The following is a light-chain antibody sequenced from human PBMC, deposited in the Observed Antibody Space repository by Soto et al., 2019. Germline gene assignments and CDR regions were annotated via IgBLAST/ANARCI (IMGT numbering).Light chain of an antibody. CDR1: QTISSW. V-gene: IGKV1-5*03. CDR3: EQSYHWPRVT. CDR2: KAS. J-gene: IGKJ5*01. Sequence: DIQMTQCPSTRSGSVGDRVTITCRASQTISSWLAWYQQKPGKAPKLLIYKASTLKSAVPSRFSGSGSGTDFTLTISSLQPEDFATYYCEQSYHWPRVTFGQGTRLEIK.